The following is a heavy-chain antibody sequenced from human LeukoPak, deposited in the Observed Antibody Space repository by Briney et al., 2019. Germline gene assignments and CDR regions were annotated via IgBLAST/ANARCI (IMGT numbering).Heavy chain of an antibody. CDR3: ARGLRGVTDSHYDY. D-gene: IGHD3-16*01. CDR2: IYHSGST. Sequence: SETLSLTCAVSGGSIRSSDYSWSWIRQPPGKGLEWIGYIYHSGSTYYNPSLKSRVTISVDRSKNQFSLKLSSVTAADTAVYYCARGLRGVTDSHYDYWGQGTLVTVSS. J-gene: IGHJ4*02. V-gene: IGHV4-30-2*01. CDR1: GGSIRSSDYS.